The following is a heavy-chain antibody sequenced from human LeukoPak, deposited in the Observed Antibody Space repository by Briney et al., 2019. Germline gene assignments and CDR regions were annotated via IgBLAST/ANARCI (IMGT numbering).Heavy chain of an antibody. Sequence: SETLSLTCTVSGGSISRNIYYWGWIRPPPGKGLDWIGSIYSGGNTYYNPSLKSRVTISVDTSKNQYSLRLSSVTAADTAVYYCARHHDGGPKLRLDFWGLGVLVTVSS. V-gene: IGHV4-39*01. D-gene: IGHD2-15*01. J-gene: IGHJ4*02. CDR3: ARHHDGGPKLRLDF. CDR1: GGSISRNIYY. CDR2: IYSGGNT.